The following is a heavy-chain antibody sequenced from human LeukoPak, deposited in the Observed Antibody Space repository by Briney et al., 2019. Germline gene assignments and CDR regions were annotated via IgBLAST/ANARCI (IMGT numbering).Heavy chain of an antibody. CDR3: AKYGSGSYWGYFDY. V-gene: IGHV3-23*01. CDR1: GFTFSSYA. CDR2: ISGSGGST. Sequence: PGGSLRLSCAAAGFTFSSYAMSWVRQAPGKGLEWVSAISGSGGSTYYADSVKGRFTISRDNSKNTLYLQMNSLRAEDTAVYYCAKYGSGSYWGYFDYWGQGTLVTLSS. D-gene: IGHD3-10*01. J-gene: IGHJ4*02.